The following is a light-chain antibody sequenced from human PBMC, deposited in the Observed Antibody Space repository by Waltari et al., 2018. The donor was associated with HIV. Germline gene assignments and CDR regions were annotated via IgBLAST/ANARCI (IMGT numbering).Light chain of an antibody. CDR1: QPIGDKY. V-gene: IGKV3-20*01. J-gene: IGKJ4*01. Sequence: DIVLTQSPGTLSLSPGERATLSCRANQPIGDKYLGWYQQKPGQPPRLLIYATSRRPTGISDRFSGSVSGTDFTLTISRLEPEDFAVYYCQQYGTPLVTFGGGTKVEI. CDR2: ATS. CDR3: QQYGTPLVT.